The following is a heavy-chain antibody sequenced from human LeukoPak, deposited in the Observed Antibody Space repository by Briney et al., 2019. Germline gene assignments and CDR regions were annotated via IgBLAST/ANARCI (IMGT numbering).Heavy chain of an antibody. V-gene: IGHV3-30*02. CDR1: GFTFSSYG. J-gene: IGHJ4*02. CDR3: AKGSQAVRGVMDYFDY. CDR2: IRYDGSNK. Sequence: GGSLRLSCAASGFTFSSYGMHWVRQAPGKGLEWVAFIRYDGSNKYYADSVKGRFTISRDNSKNTLYLQMNSLRAEDTAVYYCAKGSQAVRGVMDYFDYWGQGTLVTVSS. D-gene: IGHD3-10*01.